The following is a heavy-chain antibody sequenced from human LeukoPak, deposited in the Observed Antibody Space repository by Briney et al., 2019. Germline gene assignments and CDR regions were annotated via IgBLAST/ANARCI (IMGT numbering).Heavy chain of an antibody. CDR1: GGSISSYY. CDR3: ARENYYGSGTFNLYYYYYMDV. J-gene: IGHJ6*03. D-gene: IGHD3-10*01. Sequence: SETLSLTCTVSGGSISSYYWSWIRQPPGKGLEWIGYIYYSGSTNYNPSLKSRVTISVDTSKNQFSLKLSSVTAADTAVYYCARENYYGSGTFNLYYYYYMDVWGKGTTVTVSS. CDR2: IYYSGST. V-gene: IGHV4-59*12.